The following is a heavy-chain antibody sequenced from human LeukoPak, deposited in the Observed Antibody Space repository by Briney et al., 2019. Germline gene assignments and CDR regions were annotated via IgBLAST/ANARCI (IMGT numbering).Heavy chain of an antibody. Sequence: GGAPRLSRAASGFTFSSYEMNWVRQAPGKGLEGVSYISSSGNTIYYADSVKGRFTISRDNAKNSLYLQMNSLRAEDTAVYYCARDPEDYYDSSAYYDGFDMWGQGTMVTVSS. J-gene: IGHJ3*02. CDR1: GFTFSSYE. CDR3: ARDPEDYYDSSAYYDGFDM. D-gene: IGHD3-22*01. V-gene: IGHV3-48*03. CDR2: ISSSGNTI.